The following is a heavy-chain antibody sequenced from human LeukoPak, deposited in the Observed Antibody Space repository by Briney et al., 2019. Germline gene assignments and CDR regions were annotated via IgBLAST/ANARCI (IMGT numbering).Heavy chain of an antibody. CDR1: GYTLTELS. CDR2: FDPEDGET. V-gene: IGHV1-24*01. J-gene: IGHJ4*02. CDR3: AANFLDYGDYVGSVD. D-gene: IGHD4-17*01. Sequence: ASVKVSCKVSGYTLTELSMHWVRQAPGKGLEWMGGFDPEDGETIYAQKFQGRVTMTEDTSTDTAYMELSSLRSEDTAVYHCAANFLDYGDYVGSVDWGQGTLVTVSS.